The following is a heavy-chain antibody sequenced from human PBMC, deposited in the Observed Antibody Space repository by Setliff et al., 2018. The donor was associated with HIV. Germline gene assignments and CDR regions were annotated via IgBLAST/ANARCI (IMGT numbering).Heavy chain of an antibody. CDR1: GYSISSGYY. CDR2: IYHSGST. J-gene: IGHJ4*02. CDR3: ARHPRGSIAAAASSFDY. V-gene: IGHV4-38-2*01. D-gene: IGHD6-13*01. Sequence: SETLSLTCAVSGYSISSGYYWGWIRQPPGKGLEWIGSIYHSGSTYYNPSLKSRVTISVDTSKNQFSLKLSSVTAADTAVYYCARHPRGSIAAAASSFDYWGQGTLVTV.